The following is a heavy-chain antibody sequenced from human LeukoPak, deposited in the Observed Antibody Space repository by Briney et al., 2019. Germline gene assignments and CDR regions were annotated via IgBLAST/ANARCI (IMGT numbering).Heavy chain of an antibody. Sequence: ASVKVSCKASGYTFTSYGISWVRQAPGQGLEWMGWISAYNGNTNYAQKLQGRVTMTTDTSTSTAYMELRSPRSDDTAVYYCARDGLGYCSSTSCYGNDYWGQGTLVTVSS. CDR1: GYTFTSYG. CDR3: ARDGLGYCSSTSCYGNDY. J-gene: IGHJ4*02. D-gene: IGHD2-2*01. CDR2: ISAYNGNT. V-gene: IGHV1-18*01.